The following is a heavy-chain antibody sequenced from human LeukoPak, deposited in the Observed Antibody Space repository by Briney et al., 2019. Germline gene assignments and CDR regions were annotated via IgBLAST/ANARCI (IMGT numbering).Heavy chain of an antibody. J-gene: IGHJ4*02. CDR2: LRKDATYS. Sequence: PLRLSCAPSVFPFSSYGMYWVRQTPDKGLQWVAYLRKDATYSNYADSVRGRFTISRDNSKNTLDLQMSSLRVEDTAVYYCASGGATRGTLDYWGQGTLVTVSS. CDR3: ASGGATRGTLDY. CDR1: VFPFSSYG. D-gene: IGHD1-26*01. V-gene: IGHV3-30*02.